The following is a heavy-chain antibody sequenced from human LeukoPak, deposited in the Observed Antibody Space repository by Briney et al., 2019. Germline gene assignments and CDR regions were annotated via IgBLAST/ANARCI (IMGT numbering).Heavy chain of an antibody. J-gene: IGHJ4*02. D-gene: IGHD2/OR15-2a*01. CDR1: GFTFENYA. V-gene: IGHV3-9*01. Sequence: PGGSLRLSCAASGFTFENYAMHWVRQVPGKGLEWVSGISWKTAGAGYANSVKGRFTISGDSAKNSLYLQMESLRVEDTAFYYCARSGRKYYPILGLDFWGQGTLVTVSS. CDR2: ISWKTAGA. CDR3: ARSGRKYYPILGLDF.